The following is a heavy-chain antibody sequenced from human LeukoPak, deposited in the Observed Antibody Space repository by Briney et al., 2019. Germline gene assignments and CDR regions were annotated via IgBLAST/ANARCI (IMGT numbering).Heavy chain of an antibody. V-gene: IGHV1-18*01. Sequence: ASVKVSCKASGYTFTSYGISWVRQAPGQGLEWMGWISPYNGNTNYAQKLQGRVTMATDTSTSTAYMELRSLRSDDTAVYYCARIHCSGGSCYPDFDYWGQGTLVTVSS. CDR1: GYTFTSYG. D-gene: IGHD2-15*01. J-gene: IGHJ4*02. CDR2: ISPYNGNT. CDR3: ARIHCSGGSCYPDFDY.